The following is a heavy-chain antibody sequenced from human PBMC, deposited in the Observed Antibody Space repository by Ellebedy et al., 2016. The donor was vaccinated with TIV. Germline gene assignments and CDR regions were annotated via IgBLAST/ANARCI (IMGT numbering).Heavy chain of an antibody. J-gene: IGHJ6*03. CDR3: AKDLRPSGYSYGLGWHYYYYMDV. V-gene: IGHV3-30*18. D-gene: IGHD5-18*01. CDR2: ISYDGSNK. CDR1: GFTFSSYG. Sequence: GGSLRLXXAASGFTFSSYGMHWVRQAPGKGLEWVAVISYDGSNKYYADSVKGRFTISRDNSKNTLYLQMNSLRAEDTAVYYCAKDLRPSGYSYGLGWHYYYYMDVWGKGTTVTVSS.